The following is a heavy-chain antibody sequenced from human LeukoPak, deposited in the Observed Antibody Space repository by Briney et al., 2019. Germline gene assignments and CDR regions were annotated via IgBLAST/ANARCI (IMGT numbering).Heavy chain of an antibody. CDR1: GGSISSYY. CDR3: ARVRSTYYYDSSGYTDAFDI. J-gene: IGHJ3*02. V-gene: IGHV4-4*07. CDR2: IYTSGST. D-gene: IGHD3-22*01. Sequence: PSETLSLTCTVSGGSISSYYWSWIRQPAGKGLEWIGRIYTSGSTNYNPSLKSRVTMSVDTSKNQFSLKPSSVTAADTAVYYCARVRSTYYYDSSGYTDAFDIWGQGTMVTVSS.